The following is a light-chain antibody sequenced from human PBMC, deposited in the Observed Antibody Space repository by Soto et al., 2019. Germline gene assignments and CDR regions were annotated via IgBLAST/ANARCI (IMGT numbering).Light chain of an antibody. CDR3: SSFTTTTISS. V-gene: IGLV2-14*03. CDR2: DVN. J-gene: IGLJ2*01. Sequence: QSALTQPASVSGSPGQSITISCTGTSSDIGAYNHVSWYQQHPGQAPKLIIYDVNIRPSGISNRFSGSKSGNTASLTISGRQTEDEADYYCSSFTTTTISSLGGGTKLTVL. CDR1: SSDIGAYNH.